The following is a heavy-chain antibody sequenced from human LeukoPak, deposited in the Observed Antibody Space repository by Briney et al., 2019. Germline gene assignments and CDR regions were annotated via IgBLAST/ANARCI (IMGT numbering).Heavy chain of an antibody. CDR1: GGSISSSSYY. V-gene: IGHV4-39*01. Sequence: PSETLSLTCTVSGGSISSSSYYWGWIRQPPGKGLEWIGSIYYSGSPYYNPSLKSRVTISVDTSKNQFSLKLSSVTATDTAVYYCARQTSGYSSSWPPDWFDPWGQGTLVTVSS. J-gene: IGHJ5*02. CDR2: IYYSGSP. D-gene: IGHD6-13*01. CDR3: ARQTSGYSSSWPPDWFDP.